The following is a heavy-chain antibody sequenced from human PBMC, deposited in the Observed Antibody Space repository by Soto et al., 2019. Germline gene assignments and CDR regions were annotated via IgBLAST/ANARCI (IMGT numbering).Heavy chain of an antibody. J-gene: IGHJ5*01. V-gene: IGHV3-23*01. CDR3: AKSGIMGYGSGSYFLGDS. CDR2: ISGSGGST. D-gene: IGHD3-10*01. Sequence: GGSLRFSCAASGFTVSSYAMSWVRQAPGKGLEWVSAISGSGGSTYYADSVKGRFTISRDNSKNTLYLQMNSLIAEDTAVYYCAKSGIMGYGSGSYFLGDSRGQGTPGHVSS. CDR1: GFTVSSYA.